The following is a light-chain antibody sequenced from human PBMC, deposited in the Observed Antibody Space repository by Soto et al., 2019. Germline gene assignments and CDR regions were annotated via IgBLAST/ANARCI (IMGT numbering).Light chain of an antibody. CDR2: ATS. CDR1: QSISNY. Sequence: DIPMTQSPSSLSASVGDRVTITCRASQSISNYFKWYQQKPGKAPKLLIYATSILQRVVPSRFSGSGSGTDFTLTISSLQPEDFATYFCQQTYSTLTWTFGQGTKVEIK. V-gene: IGKV1-39*01. CDR3: QQTYSTLTWT. J-gene: IGKJ1*01.